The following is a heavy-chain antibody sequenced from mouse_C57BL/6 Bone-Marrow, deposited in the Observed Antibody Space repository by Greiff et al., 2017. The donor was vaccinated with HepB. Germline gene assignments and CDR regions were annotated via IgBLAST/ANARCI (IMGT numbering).Heavy chain of an antibody. D-gene: IGHD2-3*01. CDR3: TTGWLDAY. CDR2: IDPENGDT. J-gene: IGHJ3*01. V-gene: IGHV14-4*01. Sequence: VTLKESGAELVRPGASVKLSCTASGFNIKDDYMHWVKQRPEQGLEWIGWIDPENGDTEYASKFQGKATITADTSSNTAYLQLSSLTSEDTAVYYCTTGWLDAYWGQGTLVTVSA. CDR1: GFNIKDDY.